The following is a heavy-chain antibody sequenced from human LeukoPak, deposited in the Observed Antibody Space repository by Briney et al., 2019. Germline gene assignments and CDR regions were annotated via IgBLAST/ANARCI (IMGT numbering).Heavy chain of an antibody. CDR3: AREAGGFSPIVFDI. J-gene: IGHJ3*02. D-gene: IGHD3-16*01. CDR1: GFTVTDYY. CDR2: ISSSGSTI. V-gene: IGHV3-11*01. Sequence: PGGSLRLSCAASGFTVTDYYMSWIRQAPGKGLVWVSYISSSGSTIYYADSVKGRFTISRDNAKNSLYLQMNSLTAEDTALYYCAREAGGFSPIVFDIWGQGTMVTVSS.